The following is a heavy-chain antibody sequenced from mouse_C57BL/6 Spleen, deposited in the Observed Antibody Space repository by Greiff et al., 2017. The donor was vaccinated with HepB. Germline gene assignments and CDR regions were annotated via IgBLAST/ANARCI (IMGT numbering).Heavy chain of an antibody. CDR1: GYTFTDYE. CDR2: IDPETGGT. Sequence: VQLVESGAELVRPGASVTLSCKASGYTFTDYEMHWVKQTPVHGLEWIGAIDPETGGTAYNQKFKGKAILTADKSSSTAYMELRSLTSEDSAVYYCTITGGFDYWGQGTTLTVSS. D-gene: IGHD4-1*01. V-gene: IGHV1-15*01. CDR3: TITGGFDY. J-gene: IGHJ2*01.